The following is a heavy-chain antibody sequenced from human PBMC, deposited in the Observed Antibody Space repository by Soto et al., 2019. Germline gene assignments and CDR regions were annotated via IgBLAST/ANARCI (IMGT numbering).Heavy chain of an antibody. Sequence: SETLSLTCTVSGGSISSYYWSWIRQPPGRGLEWIGYIYYSGSTNYNPSLKSRVTISVDTSKNQFSLKLSSVTAADTAVYYCARDVGVYDSSGYYYFDYWGQGTLVTVSS. CDR1: GGSISSYY. CDR3: ARDVGVYDSSGYYYFDY. J-gene: IGHJ4*02. CDR2: IYYSGST. V-gene: IGHV4-59*01. D-gene: IGHD3-22*01.